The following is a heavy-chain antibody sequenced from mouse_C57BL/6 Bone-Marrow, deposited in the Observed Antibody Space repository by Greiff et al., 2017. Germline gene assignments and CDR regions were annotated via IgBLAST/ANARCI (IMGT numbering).Heavy chain of an antibody. CDR2: ISDGGSYT. J-gene: IGHJ4*01. V-gene: IGHV5-4*03. CDR1: GFTFSSYA. Sequence: EVMLVESGGGLVKPGGSLKLSCAASGFTFSSYAMSWVRQTPGKRLEWVATISDGGSYTYYPDNVKGRFTISRDNAKNNLYLQMSHLKSEDTAMDYCARWFLRRVYYAMDYWGQGTSVTVSS. D-gene: IGHD2-2*01. CDR3: ARWFLRRVYYAMDY.